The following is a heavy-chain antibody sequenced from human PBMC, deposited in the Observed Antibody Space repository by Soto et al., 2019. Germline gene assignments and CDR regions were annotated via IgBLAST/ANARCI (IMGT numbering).Heavy chain of an antibody. CDR3: ARDGEYFGSGSPPLLSK. CDR2: IYDSGST. V-gene: IGHV4-31*03. D-gene: IGHD3-10*01. Sequence: QVQLQESGPGLVKPSQTLSLTCTVSGGSITSGGYCWTGIRQHPVKGLEWMGHIYDSGSTSYNPSFKSRVTRSIDTSKNQFALKLTSVTAADTAVYYCARDGEYFGSGSPPLLSKWGQGTLVTVSS. J-gene: IGHJ4*02. CDR1: GGSITSGGYC.